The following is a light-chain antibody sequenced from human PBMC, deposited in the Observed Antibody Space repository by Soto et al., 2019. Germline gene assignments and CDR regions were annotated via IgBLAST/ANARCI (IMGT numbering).Light chain of an antibody. V-gene: IGKV3-20*01. CDR2: GAS. Sequence: EIVLTQSPGTLSLSPGERATLSRRASQSISSNFLAWYQQKPGQAPRLLIYGASSRATGIPDRFSGSGSGTDFTLTISRLEPEDFAVYSCQQYGSSPLTFGGGTKVEIK. CDR3: QQYGSSPLT. CDR1: QSISSNF. J-gene: IGKJ4*01.